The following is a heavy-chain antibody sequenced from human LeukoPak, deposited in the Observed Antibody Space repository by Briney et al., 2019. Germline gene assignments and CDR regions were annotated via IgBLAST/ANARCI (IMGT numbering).Heavy chain of an antibody. J-gene: IGHJ4*02. V-gene: IGHV4-34*01. D-gene: IGHD5-24*01. CDR3: ARDKDGWIDY. CDR2: INHSGST. CDR1: GGSFSGYY. Sequence: PSETLSLTCAVYGGSFSGYYWSWIRQPPGKGLEWIGEINHSGSTNYNPSLKSRVTISVDTSKNQFSLKLSSVTAADTAVYYCARDKDGWIDYWGQGTLVTVSS.